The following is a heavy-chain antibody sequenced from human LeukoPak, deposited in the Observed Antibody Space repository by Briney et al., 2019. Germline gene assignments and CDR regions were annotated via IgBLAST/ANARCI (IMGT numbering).Heavy chain of an antibody. Sequence: GASVKVSCKASGYTFTSYGISWVRQAPGQGLEWMGWISAYNGNTNYAQKLQGRVTMTTDTSTSTAYMELRSLRSEDTAVYYCARWSYGDSTFDYWGQGALVTVSS. J-gene: IGHJ4*02. CDR2: ISAYNGNT. D-gene: IGHD4-17*01. CDR1: GYTFTSYG. CDR3: ARWSYGDSTFDY. V-gene: IGHV1-18*01.